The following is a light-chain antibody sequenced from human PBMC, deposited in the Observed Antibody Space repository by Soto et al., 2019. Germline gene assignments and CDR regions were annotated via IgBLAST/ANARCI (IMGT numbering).Light chain of an antibody. CDR3: QQYNNWPPYT. CDR1: QSVSSY. J-gene: IGKJ2*01. V-gene: IGKV3-15*01. CDR2: DAS. Sequence: DTVMTQSPATLSVSPGERATLSCRASQSVSSYLAWYQQKPGQAPRLLIYDASTRATGIPARFSGSGSGTDFTLTISSLQSEDFAVYYCQQYNNWPPYTFGQGTKLEIK.